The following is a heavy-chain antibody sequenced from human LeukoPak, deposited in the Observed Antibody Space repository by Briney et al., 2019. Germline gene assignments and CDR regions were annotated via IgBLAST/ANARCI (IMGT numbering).Heavy chain of an antibody. CDR3: ARGRKGTNRVAVAGSKFDY. J-gene: IGHJ4*02. CDR1: GGSFSGYY. V-gene: IGHV4-34*01. Sequence: SETLSLTCAVYGGSFSGYYWSWIRQPPGKGLEWIGEINHSGSTNYNPSLKSRVTISVDTSKNQFSLKLSSVTAADTAVYYCARGRKGTNRVAVAGSKFDYWGQGTLVTVSS. CDR2: INHSGST. D-gene: IGHD6-19*01.